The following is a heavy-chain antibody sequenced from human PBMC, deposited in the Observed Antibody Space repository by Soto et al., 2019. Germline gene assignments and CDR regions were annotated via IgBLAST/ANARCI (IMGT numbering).Heavy chain of an antibody. Sequence: EVQLLESGGVLVQPGGSLRLSCAASGFTFSTYAMTWVRQAPGKGLEWVSSISGSGGRTYYADSVKGRFTISRDNSKNTLHLQTTSLRAEDTAVYYCAKAGDYHGSESYFPLDYWGQGTLVPVSS. CDR3: AKAGDYHGSESYFPLDY. CDR2: ISGSGGRT. CDR1: GFTFSTYA. V-gene: IGHV3-23*01. D-gene: IGHD3-10*01. J-gene: IGHJ4*02.